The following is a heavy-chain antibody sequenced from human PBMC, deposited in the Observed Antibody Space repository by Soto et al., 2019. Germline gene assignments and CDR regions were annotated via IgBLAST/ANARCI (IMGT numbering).Heavy chain of an antibody. Sequence: SETLSLTCTVSGGSISSSSYYWDWIRQPPGKGLEWIGSIHYRGSTYYNPSLKSRVTISVDTSKNQFSLKLSSVTAADTAVYYCARQGAYYDSSGSHYYFDYWGQGTLVTVSS. CDR3: ARQGAYYDSSGSHYYFDY. D-gene: IGHD3-22*01. J-gene: IGHJ4*02. CDR2: IHYRGST. V-gene: IGHV4-39*01. CDR1: GGSISSSSYY.